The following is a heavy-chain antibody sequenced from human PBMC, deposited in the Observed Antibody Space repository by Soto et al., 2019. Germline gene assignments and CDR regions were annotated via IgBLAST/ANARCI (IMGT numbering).Heavy chain of an antibody. CDR2: ISYDGSNK. Sequence: GGSLRLSCAASGFTFSSYGMHWVRQAPGKGLEWVAVISYDGSNKYYADSVKGRFTISRDNSKNTLYLQMNSLRAEDTAVYYCARVQYSSSWDHYYYYGMDVWGQGTTVTVSS. D-gene: IGHD6-13*01. CDR3: ARVQYSSSWDHYYYYGMDV. CDR1: GFTFSSYG. J-gene: IGHJ6*02. V-gene: IGHV3-30*03.